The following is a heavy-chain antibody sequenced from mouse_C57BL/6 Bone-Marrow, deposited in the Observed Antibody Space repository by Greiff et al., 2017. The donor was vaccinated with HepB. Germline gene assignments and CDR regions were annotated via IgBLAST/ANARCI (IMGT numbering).Heavy chain of an antibody. V-gene: IGHV5-4*01. CDR1: GFTFSSYA. CDR3: ARVDYYYGSSYGRNYAMDY. J-gene: IGHJ4*01. CDR2: ISDGGSYT. D-gene: IGHD1-1*01. Sequence: EVQVVESGGGLVKPGGSLKLSCAASGFTFSSYAMSWVRQTPEKRLEWVATISDGGSYTYYPDNVKGRFTISRDNAKNNLYLQMSHLKSEDTAMYYCARVDYYYGSSYGRNYAMDYWGQGTSVTVSS.